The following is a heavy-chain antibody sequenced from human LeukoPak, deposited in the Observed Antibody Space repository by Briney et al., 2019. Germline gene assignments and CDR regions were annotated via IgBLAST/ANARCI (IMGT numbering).Heavy chain of an antibody. CDR1: GFTFSSYA. J-gene: IGHJ6*02. CDR3: ARAVVVPAAILGFGYYYYGMDV. D-gene: IGHD2-2*02. V-gene: IGHV3-7*01. CDR2: IKQDGSEK. Sequence: GGSLRLSCAASGFTFSSYAMSWVRQAPGKGLEWVANIKQDGSEKYYVDSVKGRFTISRDNAKNSLYLQMNSLRAEDTAVYYCARAVVVPAAILGFGYYYYGMDVWGQGTTVTVSS.